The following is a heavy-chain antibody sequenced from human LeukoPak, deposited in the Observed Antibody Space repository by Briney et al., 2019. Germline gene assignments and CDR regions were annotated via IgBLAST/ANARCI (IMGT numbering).Heavy chain of an antibody. CDR3: ARSLEVYYRENFDY. V-gene: IGHV5-10-1*01. J-gene: IGHJ4*02. D-gene: IGHD3-10*01. Sequence: GESLQISCKVPGYGFTSYWIRWVRQMPGKGRGWMGRIDPSDSYTNYSPSFQGHVTISADKSISTAYLQWSSLKASDTAMYYCARSLEVYYRENFDYWGQGTLVTVSS. CDR2: IDPSDSYT. CDR1: GYGFTSYW.